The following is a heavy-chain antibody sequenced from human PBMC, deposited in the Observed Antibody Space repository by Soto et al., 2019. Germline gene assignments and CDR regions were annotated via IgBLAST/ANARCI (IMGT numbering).Heavy chain of an antibody. Sequence: QVQLVESGGGLVKPGGSLRLSCAASGFTFSDYYMSWIRQAPGKGLEWGSHISSSGSTIYYADSVQGRFTISRDNAKNSLSLQMNSLRAEDTAVYYCARVGDAWGYYHYMDVWGKGTTVTVSS. V-gene: IGHV3-11*01. J-gene: IGHJ6*03. CDR2: ISSSGSTI. CDR1: GFTFSDYY. D-gene: IGHD3-16*01. CDR3: ARVGDAWGYYHYMDV.